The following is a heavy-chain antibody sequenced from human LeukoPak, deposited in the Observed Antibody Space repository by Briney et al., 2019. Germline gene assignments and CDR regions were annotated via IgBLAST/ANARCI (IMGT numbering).Heavy chain of an antibody. Sequence: ASVKVSCKASGYTFTSYYMHWVRPAPGQGLEWMGIINPSGGSTSYAQKFQGRVTMTRDTSTSTVYMELSSLRSEDTAVYYCARDSPYYYDSSGYYGAIRYWGQGTLVTVSS. CDR3: ARDSPYYYDSSGYYGAIRY. J-gene: IGHJ4*02. V-gene: IGHV1-46*01. CDR1: GYTFTSYY. CDR2: INPSGGST. D-gene: IGHD3-22*01.